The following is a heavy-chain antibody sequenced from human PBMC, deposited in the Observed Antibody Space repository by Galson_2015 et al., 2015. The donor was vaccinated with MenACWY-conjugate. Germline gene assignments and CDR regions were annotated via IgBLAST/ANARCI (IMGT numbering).Heavy chain of an antibody. CDR3: ARGGEKGSFDA. V-gene: IGHV4-59*01. J-gene: IGHJ4*02. CDR2: IYYSGKT. Sequence: CTVSGDSMRSNYWSWIRQPPGKGLACIGYIYYSGKTNQNPSLRSRVTISIDTSKNQFSLKLNSVTAADTAVYYCARGGEKGSFDAWGQGTLVTVSS. CDR1: GDSMRSNY.